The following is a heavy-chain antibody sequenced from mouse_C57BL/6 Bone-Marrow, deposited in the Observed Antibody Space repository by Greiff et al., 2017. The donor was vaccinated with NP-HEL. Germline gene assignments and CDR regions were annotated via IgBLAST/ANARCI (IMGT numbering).Heavy chain of an antibody. CDR1: GFSLSTFGLG. CDR2: IWWDDDK. CDR3: ARIASYDYDEDWFAY. V-gene: IGHV8-8*01. J-gene: IGHJ3*01. Sequence: QVTLKVSGPGILQPSQTLSLTCSFSGFSLSTFGLGVGWIRQPSGKGLEWLAHIWWDDDKYYHPALKSRLTISKDTSKNQVFLKIANVDTADTATYYCARIASYDYDEDWFAYWGQGTLVTVSA. D-gene: IGHD2-4*01.